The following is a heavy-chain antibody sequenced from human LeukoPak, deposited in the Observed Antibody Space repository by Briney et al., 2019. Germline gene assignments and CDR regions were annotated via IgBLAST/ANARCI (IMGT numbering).Heavy chain of an antibody. CDR2: ISWNSGRI. D-gene: IGHD2-2*02. J-gene: IGHJ3*02. CDR3: ARQDIVVVPASILGAFDI. CDR1: GFTFDNYA. V-gene: IGHV3-9*01. Sequence: PGGSLRLSCAASGFTFDNYAMHWVRQAPGKGLEWVSGISWNSGRIAYADSLKGRFTISRDNAKNSLYLSMNSLRAEDTALYYCARQDIVVVPASILGAFDIWGQGTMVTVYS.